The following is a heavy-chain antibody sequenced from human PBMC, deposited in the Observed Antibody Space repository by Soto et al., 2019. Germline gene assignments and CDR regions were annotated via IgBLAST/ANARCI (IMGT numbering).Heavy chain of an antibody. D-gene: IGHD5-12*01. Sequence: QVQLQESGPGLVKPSETLSLTCTVSGGSISNYYWSWIRQPPGKGLEWIGYIYYSGTTNYNPSLKSRVTISVDPSKNQFSLKLSSVTAADTAVYYCARCYDPGFDYRGQGTLVTVSS. CDR3: ARCYDPGFDY. J-gene: IGHJ4*02. V-gene: IGHV4-59*08. CDR2: IYYSGTT. CDR1: GGSISNYY.